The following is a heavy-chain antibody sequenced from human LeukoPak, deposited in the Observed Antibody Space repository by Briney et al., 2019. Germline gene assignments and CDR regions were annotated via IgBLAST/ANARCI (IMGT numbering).Heavy chain of an antibody. D-gene: IGHD3-10*01. CDR2: IYSGGST. CDR1: GFTVSSNY. V-gene: IGHV3-66*01. J-gene: IGHJ6*03. CDR3: ARGGQGLLWFGDNSNYYMDV. Sequence: GGSLRLSCAASGFTVSSNYMSWVRQAPGKGLEWVSVIYSGGSTYYADSVKGRFTISRDNSKNTLYLQMNSLRAEDTAVYYCARGGQGLLWFGDNSNYYMDVWGKGTTVTVSS.